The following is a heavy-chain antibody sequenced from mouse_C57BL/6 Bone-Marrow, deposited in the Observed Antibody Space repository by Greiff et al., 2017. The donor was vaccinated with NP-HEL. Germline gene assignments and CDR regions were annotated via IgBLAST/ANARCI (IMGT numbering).Heavy chain of an antibody. CDR3: ARHVLYYGGSYVY. Sequence: QVQLQQPGAELVKPGASVKLSCKASGYTFTSYWMHWVKQRPGQGLEWIGMIHPNSGSTNYNEKFKSKATLTVDKSSSTAYMQLSSLTSEDSAVYYCARHVLYYGGSYVYWGQGTLVTVSA. V-gene: IGHV1-64*01. J-gene: IGHJ3*01. CDR1: GYTFTSYW. CDR2: IHPNSGST. D-gene: IGHD1-1*01.